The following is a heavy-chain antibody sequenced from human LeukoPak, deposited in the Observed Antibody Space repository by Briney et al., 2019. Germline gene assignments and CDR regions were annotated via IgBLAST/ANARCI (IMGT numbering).Heavy chain of an antibody. D-gene: IGHD4-17*01. CDR2: IRSKAYGGTT. CDR3: TRDADGDYEVVDY. V-gene: IGHV3-49*03. CDR1: GFTFGDYG. J-gene: IGHJ4*02. Sequence: PGGSLRLSCTGSGFTFGDYGMSWFRQAPGKGLEWLGFIRSKAYGGTTEYAASVKGRFTISRDDSKSIAYLQMNSLRTEDTAVYYCTRDADGDYEVVDYWGQGTLVIVSS.